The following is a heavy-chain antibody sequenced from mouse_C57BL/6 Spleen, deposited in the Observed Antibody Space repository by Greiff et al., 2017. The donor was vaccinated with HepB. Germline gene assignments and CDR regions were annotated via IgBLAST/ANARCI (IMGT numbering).Heavy chain of an antibody. CDR2: IRLKSDNYAT. CDR1: GFTFSNYW. CDR3: TGHTTNYAMDY. D-gene: IGHD1-1*01. Sequence: EVKVEESGGGLVQPGGSMKLSCVASGFTFSNYWMNWVRQSPEKGLEWVAQIRLKSDNYATHYAESVKGRFTISRDDSKSSVYLQMNNLRAEDTGIYYCTGHTTNYAMDYWGQGTSVTVSS. J-gene: IGHJ4*01. V-gene: IGHV6-3*01.